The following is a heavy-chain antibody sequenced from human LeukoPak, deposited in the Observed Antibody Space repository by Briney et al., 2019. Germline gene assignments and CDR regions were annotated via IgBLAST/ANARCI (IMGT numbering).Heavy chain of an antibody. J-gene: IGHJ4*02. V-gene: IGHV4-4*02. CDR1: GGSISSSNW. D-gene: IGHD5-18*01. CDR2: IYHSGST. Sequence: SETLSLTCAVSGGSISSSNWWSWVRQPPGKGLEWIGEIYHSGSTNYNPSLKSRVTISVDKSENQFSLKLSSVTAADTAVYYCAREEYSYGFDYWGQGTLVTVSS. CDR3: AREEYSYGFDY.